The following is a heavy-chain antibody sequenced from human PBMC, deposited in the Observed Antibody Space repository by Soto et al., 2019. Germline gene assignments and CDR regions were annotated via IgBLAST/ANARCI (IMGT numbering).Heavy chain of an antibody. D-gene: IGHD3-10*01. CDR2: IYYSGST. V-gene: IGHV4-59*08. J-gene: IGHJ4*02. Sequence: QLQLQESGPELVKPSETLSLTCTVSGGSISSYYWAWMRQPPGQGLEWIGYIYYSGSTKYNPSLTSRPTISVDTSKKQFSLRLSSVTVADTAVYYCATQRGGEFGSHFDHWGQGMLVSGSS. CDR1: GGSISSYY. CDR3: ATQRGGEFGSHFDH.